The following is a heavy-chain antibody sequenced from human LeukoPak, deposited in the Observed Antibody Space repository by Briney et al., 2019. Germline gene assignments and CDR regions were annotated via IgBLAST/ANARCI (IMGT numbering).Heavy chain of an antibody. J-gene: IGHJ4*02. CDR1: GGSISSYY. Sequence: SETLSLTRTVSGGSISSYYWGWIRQSAEKGLEWIGHIYTSGSTDYYTSGSTDYNPSLKSRVTISVDKSKNHFSLKLSSVTAADTAVYYCAAFLSGTYWYFDYWGQGILVTVSS. CDR3: AAFLSGTYWYFDY. V-gene: IGHV4-4*07. D-gene: IGHD1-26*01. CDR2: IYTSGSTDYYTSGST.